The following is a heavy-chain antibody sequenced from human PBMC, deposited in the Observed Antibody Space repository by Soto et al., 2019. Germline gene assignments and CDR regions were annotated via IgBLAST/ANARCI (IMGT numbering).Heavy chain of an antibody. J-gene: IGHJ4*02. D-gene: IGHD3-3*01. CDR1: VGSISSGGYY. CDR2: IYYSGST. CDR3: ARGGGDYDFWSGYSNYFDY. V-gene: IGHV4-31*03. Sequence: TLSLTCTVSVGSISSGGYYWSWILQHPGKGLEWIGYIYYSGSTYYNPSLKSRVTISVDTSKNQFSLKLSSVTAADTAVYYCARGGGDYDFWSGYSNYFDYWGQGTLVTAPQ.